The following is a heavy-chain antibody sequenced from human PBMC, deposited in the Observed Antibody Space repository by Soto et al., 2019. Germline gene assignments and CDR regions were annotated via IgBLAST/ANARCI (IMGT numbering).Heavy chain of an antibody. CDR2: IYWDDDK. Sequence: QITLKESGPPLVKPTQTLTLTCTFSGFSLSTSGVGVVWFRQPPGKALEWLALIYWDDDKRYSPSLKISLTITKDTSKNQVVLTMTNMDPVDTATYYCAHRAYSNIGGFGFDYWGQGTLVTDSS. J-gene: IGHJ4*02. CDR3: AHRAYSNIGGFGFDY. CDR1: GFSLSTSGVG. V-gene: IGHV2-5*02. D-gene: IGHD6-13*01.